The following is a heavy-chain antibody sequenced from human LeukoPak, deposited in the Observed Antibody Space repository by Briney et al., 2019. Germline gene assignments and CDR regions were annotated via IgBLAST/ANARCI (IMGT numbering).Heavy chain of an antibody. CDR1: GGSISSGGYS. D-gene: IGHD2-8*01. CDR2: IYHSRST. J-gene: IGHJ4*02. V-gene: IGHV4-30-2*01. CDR3: ARGARCTNGVCFLPYFDY. Sequence: SQTLSLTCAVSGGSISSGGYSWSWLRQPPGKSLEWIGYIYHSRSTYYNPSLKSRVTISVDRSKNQFSLKLSSVTAADTAVYYCARGARCTNGVCFLPYFDYWGQGTLVTVSS.